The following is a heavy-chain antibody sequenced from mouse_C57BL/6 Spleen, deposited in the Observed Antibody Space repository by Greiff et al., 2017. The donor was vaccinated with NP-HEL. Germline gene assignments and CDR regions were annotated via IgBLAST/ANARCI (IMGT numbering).Heavy chain of an antibody. Sequence: VMLVESGGGLVKPGGSLKLSCAASGFTFSSYAMSWVRQTPEKRLEWVATISDGGSYTYYPDNVKGRFTISRDNAKNNLYLQMSHLKSEDTAMYYCAREGYYDFDYWGQGTTLTVSS. V-gene: IGHV5-4*01. CDR2: ISDGGSYT. J-gene: IGHJ2*01. CDR1: GFTFSSYA. D-gene: IGHD2-3*01. CDR3: AREGYYDFDY.